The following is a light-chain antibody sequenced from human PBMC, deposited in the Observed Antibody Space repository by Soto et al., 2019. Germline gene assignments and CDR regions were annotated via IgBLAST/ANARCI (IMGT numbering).Light chain of an antibody. V-gene: IGKV1-39*01. CDR2: AAS. CDR1: QTIMTY. J-gene: IGKJ1*01. Sequence: DIQMTQSPSSLSASVGDEVTITCRASQTIMTYLNWYQLKPGKPPRLLIYAASSFKSGDPSRFSGSGSGTDFTLTISSQQPEDFATYSCQQSYNSPQTFGQGTKVEIK. CDR3: QQSYNSPQT.